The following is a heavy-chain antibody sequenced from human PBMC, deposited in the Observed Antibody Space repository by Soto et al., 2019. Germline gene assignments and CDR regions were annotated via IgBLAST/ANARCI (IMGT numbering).Heavy chain of an antibody. CDR1: GYSFPRSW. J-gene: IGHJ4*02. V-gene: IGHV5-51*01. Sequence: EVQLVQSGAEVKKPGESLTISCQGSGYSFPRSWIAWVRQMPGKGLEWVGSIYPGDSDARYSPSFQGQVTISADKSISTAYLQWSSLKASDTAIYYCARHYCSSSSCHSSVWYPLDCWGQGTLVSVSS. CDR2: IYPGDSDA. CDR3: ARHYCSSSSCHSSVWYPLDC. D-gene: IGHD2-2*02.